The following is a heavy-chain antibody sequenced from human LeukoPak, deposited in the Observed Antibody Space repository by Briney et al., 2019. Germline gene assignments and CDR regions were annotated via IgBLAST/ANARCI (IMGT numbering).Heavy chain of an antibody. V-gene: IGHV3-30-3*01. Sequence: GRSLRLSCAASGFTFSSYAMHWVRQAPGKGLEWVAVISYDGSNKYYADSAKGRFTISRDNSKNTLYLQMNSLRAEDTAVYYCARAGDAFDIWGQGTMVTVSS. CDR3: ARAGDAFDI. CDR1: GFTFSSYA. J-gene: IGHJ3*02. CDR2: ISYDGSNK.